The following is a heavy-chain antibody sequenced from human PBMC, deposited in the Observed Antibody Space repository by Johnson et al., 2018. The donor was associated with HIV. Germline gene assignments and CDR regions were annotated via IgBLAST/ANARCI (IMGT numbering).Heavy chain of an antibody. CDR3: ARDPATDSGSYSQNAFDI. V-gene: IGHV3-30-3*01. CDR1: GFTFSSYA. J-gene: IGHJ3*02. CDR2: ISYDGSNK. Sequence: VESGGALVQPGGSLRLSCAASGFTFSSYAMHWVRQAPGKGLEWVAVISYDGSNKYYADSVKGRFTISRDNSKNTLCLQMNSLRPEDTAVYFCARDPATDSGSYSQNAFDIWGQGTMVTVSS. D-gene: IGHD1-26*01.